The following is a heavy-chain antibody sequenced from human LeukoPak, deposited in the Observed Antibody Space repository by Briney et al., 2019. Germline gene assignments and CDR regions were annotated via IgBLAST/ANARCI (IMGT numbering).Heavy chain of an antibody. CDR2: INPSGGST. CDR1: GYTFTSYY. V-gene: IGHV1-46*01. Sequence: ASVKVSCKASGYTFTSYYMHWVRQAPGQGLEWMGIINPSGGSTSYAQKFQGRVTMTRDTSTSTVYMELSSLRSEDTAVYYCARSPTPNIVLMVYAISYFDYWGQGTLVTVSS. J-gene: IGHJ4*02. CDR3: ARSPTPNIVLMVYAISYFDY. D-gene: IGHD2-8*01.